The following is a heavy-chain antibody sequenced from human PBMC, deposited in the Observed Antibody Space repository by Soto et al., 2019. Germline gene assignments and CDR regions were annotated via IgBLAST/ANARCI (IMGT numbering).Heavy chain of an antibody. CDR2: IFFTGSA. J-gene: IGHJ6*02. Sequence: LSLTCTVSGGSVRTGSYDWSWIRQPPGKGLEWIGKIFFTGSAHYNPSLRNRVTMSVDTSKDQFSLTLTSVTAADTAVYYCARDGHGMDVWGQGTTVTVS. CDR1: GGSVRTGSYD. CDR3: ARDGHGMDV. V-gene: IGHV4-61*01.